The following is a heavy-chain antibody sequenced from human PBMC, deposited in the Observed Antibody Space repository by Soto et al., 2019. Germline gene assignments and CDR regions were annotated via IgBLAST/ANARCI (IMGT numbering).Heavy chain of an antibody. Sequence: PSETLSLTCTVSGGSISSYYWSWIRQPPGKGLEWIGYIYYSGSTNYNPSLKSRVTISVDTSKNQLSLKLSSVTAADTAVYYCATALSSSSPYYYYGMDVWGQGTTVTVS. CDR1: GGSISSYY. CDR3: ATALSSSSPYYYYGMDV. V-gene: IGHV4-59*01. CDR2: IYYSGST. D-gene: IGHD6-6*01. J-gene: IGHJ6*02.